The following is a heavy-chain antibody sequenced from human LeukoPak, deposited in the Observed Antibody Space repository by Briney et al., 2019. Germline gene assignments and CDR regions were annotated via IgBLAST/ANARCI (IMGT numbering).Heavy chain of an antibody. CDR1: GYTFTGYY. D-gene: IGHD5-18*01. CDR2: INPNSGGT. J-gene: IGHJ3*02. V-gene: IGHV1-2*02. Sequence: AASVKVSCQASGYTFTGYYMHWVRQAPGQGLEWMGWINPNSGGTNYAQKFQGRVTMTRDTSISTAYMELSRLRSDDTAVYYCARTREYSYGLDAFDIWGQGTMVTVSS. CDR3: ARTREYSYGLDAFDI.